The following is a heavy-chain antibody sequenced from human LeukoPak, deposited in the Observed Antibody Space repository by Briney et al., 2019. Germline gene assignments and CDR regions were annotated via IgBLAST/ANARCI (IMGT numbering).Heavy chain of an antibody. V-gene: IGHV1-69*05. D-gene: IGHD2-15*01. CDR3: ARETLGEYIVVVDY. Sequence: GASVKVSCKASGGTFSSYAINWVRQAPGQGLEWMGGIIPIFGTPNYAQKFQGRVTITTDESTSTAYMELSSLRSEDTAVYYCARETLGEYIVVVDYWGQGTLVTVSS. J-gene: IGHJ4*02. CDR1: GGTFSSYA. CDR2: IIPIFGTP.